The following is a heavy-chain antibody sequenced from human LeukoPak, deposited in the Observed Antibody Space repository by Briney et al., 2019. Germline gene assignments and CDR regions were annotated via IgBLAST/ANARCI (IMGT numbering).Heavy chain of an antibody. D-gene: IGHD1-20*01. CDR3: ARDNWNDAYFDY. CDR1: GFTFSSYW. Sequence: GGSLRLSCAASGFTFSSYWMHWVRQAPGKGLEWVANIKQDGSEKYYVDSVKGRFSISRDNAKNSLYLQMNSLRAEDTAVYYCARDNWNDAYFDYWGQGTLVTVSS. J-gene: IGHJ4*02. V-gene: IGHV3-7*01. CDR2: IKQDGSEK.